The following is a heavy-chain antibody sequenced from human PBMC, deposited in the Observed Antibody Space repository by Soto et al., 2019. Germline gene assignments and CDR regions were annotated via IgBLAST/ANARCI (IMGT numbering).Heavy chain of an antibody. CDR3: APGPPEDFLTGYRAYEFDY. Sequence: SRPTLVNLTQTLTLTCTFSWFSLFTPGVGVGWIRQPPVNALEWLALLSWKYAILYSPSLKSILTITKDTSKNRVALTMTNLDPVDTATYFCAPGPPEDFLTGYRAYEFDYWGQGTLVTVS. CDR1: WFSLFTPGVG. CDR2: LSWKYAI. V-gene: IGHV2-5*01. J-gene: IGHJ4*02. D-gene: IGHD3-9*01.